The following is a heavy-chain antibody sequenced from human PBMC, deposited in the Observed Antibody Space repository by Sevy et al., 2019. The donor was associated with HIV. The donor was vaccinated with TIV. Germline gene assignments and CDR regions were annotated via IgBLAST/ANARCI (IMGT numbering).Heavy chain of an antibody. CDR2: IYYGGRT. J-gene: IGHJ5*02. Sequence: SETLSLTCTVSGGSISSGAYSWYWIRQPPGKGVEWLGNIYYGGRTYYNPSLNSRVTMSIDSSKNQFFLKLSSVTAADTAVYYCARDITGTKNWFDPWCQGTLVTVSS. CDR3: ARDITGTKNWFDP. V-gene: IGHV4-30-2*01. CDR1: GGSISSGAYS. D-gene: IGHD1-20*01.